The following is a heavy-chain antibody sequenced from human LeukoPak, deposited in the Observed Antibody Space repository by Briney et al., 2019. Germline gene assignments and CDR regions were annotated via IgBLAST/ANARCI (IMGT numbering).Heavy chain of an antibody. CDR3: ATSPLNWKDQAFDI. V-gene: IGHV4-4*02. CDR1: GGSVINTNW. D-gene: IGHD1-20*01. Sequence: PSETLSLTCGVSGGSVINTNWWTWVRQPPGKGLEWIGEVHLDGRTNYNPSLESRLTMSVDVSENQVSLKLSSVTAADTAVYYCATSPLNWKDQAFDIWGQGTMVTVSS. J-gene: IGHJ3*02. CDR2: VHLDGRT.